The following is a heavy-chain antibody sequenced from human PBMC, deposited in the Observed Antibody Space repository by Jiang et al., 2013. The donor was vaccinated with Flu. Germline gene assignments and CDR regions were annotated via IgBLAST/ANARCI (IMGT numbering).Heavy chain of an antibody. CDR1: GFSLTSTGMR. D-gene: IGHD2-15*01. CDR3: ARTNGLTIVDAFDI. Sequence: KPTQTLTLTCIFSGFSLTSTGMRVSWIRQPPGKALEWLARIDWDDDKIYTTSLKTRLTISTDTSKNQVVLTMTNMGPLDTATYYCARTNGLTIVDAFDIWGQGTVVTVSS. J-gene: IGHJ3*02. CDR2: IDWDDDK. V-gene: IGHV2-70*04.